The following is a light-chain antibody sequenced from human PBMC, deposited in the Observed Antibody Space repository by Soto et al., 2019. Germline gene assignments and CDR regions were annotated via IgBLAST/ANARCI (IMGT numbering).Light chain of an antibody. CDR2: DAY. CDR3: QQDTNWRT. J-gene: IGKJ1*01. CDR1: QSVSSN. V-gene: IGKV3-15*01. Sequence: EIVLTESPATLSVSPGERATVXXRASQSVSSNLARYQQRPGKAPWXLIYDAYTRATGIPARFSGSGSGTEFTLTISSLQSEDFAVYYCQQDTNWRTFCQGTNVDIK.